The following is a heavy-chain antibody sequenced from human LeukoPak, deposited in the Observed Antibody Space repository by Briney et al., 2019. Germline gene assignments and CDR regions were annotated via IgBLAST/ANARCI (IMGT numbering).Heavy chain of an antibody. CDR1: GVSINTYF. CDR3: ARQIAWGVGRFDY. V-gene: IGHV4-59*08. D-gene: IGHD3-10*01. J-gene: IGHJ4*02. CDR2: MYYSGST. Sequence: SETLSLTCAVSGVSINTYFWSWIRQPPGKGLEWIGYMYYSGSTNYNPSLKSRATISMDTSKNQFSLKLNSVTAADTAVYYCARQIAWGVGRFDYWGQGTLATVSA.